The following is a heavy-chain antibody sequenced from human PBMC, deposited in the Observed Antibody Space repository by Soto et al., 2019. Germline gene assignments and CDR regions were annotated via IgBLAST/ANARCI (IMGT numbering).Heavy chain of an antibody. J-gene: IGHJ4*02. Sequence: QPGGSLRLSCAASGFTFDDYAMHWVRQAPGKGLEWVSGISWNSGSIGYADSVKGRFTISRDNAKNSLYLQMNSLRAEDTALYYCAKGYWPRGGSYYVAPYFDYWGQGTLVTVSS. CDR2: ISWNSGSI. CDR1: GFTFDDYA. V-gene: IGHV3-9*01. CDR3: AKGYWPRGGSYYVAPYFDY. D-gene: IGHD1-26*01.